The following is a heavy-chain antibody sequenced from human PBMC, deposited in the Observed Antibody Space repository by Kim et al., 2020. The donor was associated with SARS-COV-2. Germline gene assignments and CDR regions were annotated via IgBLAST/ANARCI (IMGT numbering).Heavy chain of an antibody. CDR1: GFTVSSNY. CDR3: AREFMAVAPDSHAFDI. V-gene: IGHV3-53*01. CDR2: IYSGGST. J-gene: IGHJ3*02. Sequence: GGSLRLSCAASGFTVSSNYMSWVRQAPGKGLEWVSVIYSGGSTYYADSVKGRFTISRDNSKNTLYLQMNSLRAEDTAVYYCAREFMAVAPDSHAFDIWGQGTMVTVSS. D-gene: IGHD6-19*01.